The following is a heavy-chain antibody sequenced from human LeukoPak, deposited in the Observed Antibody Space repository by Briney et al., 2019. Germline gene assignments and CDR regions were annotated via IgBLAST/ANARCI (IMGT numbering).Heavy chain of an antibody. D-gene: IGHD6-19*01. CDR1: GYTFSSYG. Sequence: ASVKVSCKASGYTFSSYGISWVRQAPGQGLEWMGWISGYNGNTNYAQNLQGRVTITTDTSTSTAYMELRSLRSNDTAVYYCARPVVAGNFDYWGQGTLVTVSS. V-gene: IGHV1-18*01. J-gene: IGHJ4*02. CDR2: ISGYNGNT. CDR3: ARPVVAGNFDY.